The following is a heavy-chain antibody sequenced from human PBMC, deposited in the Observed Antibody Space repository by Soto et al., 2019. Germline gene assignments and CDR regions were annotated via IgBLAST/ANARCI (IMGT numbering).Heavy chain of an antibody. D-gene: IGHD3-10*01. CDR1: GYTFTSYD. Sequence: ASVKVSCQASGYTFTSYDINWVRQATGQGLEWMGWMNPNSGNTGYAQKFQGRVTMTRNTSISTAYMELSSLRSEDTAVYYCARGGAEYYGSGSYYNDFDYWGQGTLVTVSS. CDR2: MNPNSGNT. J-gene: IGHJ4*02. V-gene: IGHV1-8*01. CDR3: ARGGAEYYGSGSYYNDFDY.